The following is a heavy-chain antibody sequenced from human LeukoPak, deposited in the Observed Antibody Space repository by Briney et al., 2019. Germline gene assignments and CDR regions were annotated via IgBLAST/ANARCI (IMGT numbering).Heavy chain of an antibody. CDR2: IYYSGST. V-gene: IGHV4-34*01. CDR3: ARDTAVWDFWSGYTDYYCYMDV. J-gene: IGHJ6*03. D-gene: IGHD3-3*01. Sequence: SETLSLTCAVYGGSFSGYYWGWTRQPPGKGLEWIGSIYYSGSTYYNPSLKSRVTISVDTSKNQFSLKLSSVTAADTAVYYCARDTAVWDFWSGYTDYYCYMDVRGKGTTVTVSS. CDR1: GGSFSGYY.